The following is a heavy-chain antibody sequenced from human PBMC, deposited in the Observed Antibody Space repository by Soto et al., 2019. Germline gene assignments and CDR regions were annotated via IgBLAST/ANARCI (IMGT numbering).Heavy chain of an antibody. V-gene: IGHV3-33*08. CDR3: AREPAGPNYYYYGMDV. Sequence: QVQLVESGGGLVKPGGSLRLSCAASGFTFSSYGMHWVRQAPGKGLEWVAVIWYDGSNKYYADSVKGRFTISRDNSKNTLYLQMNSLRAEDTAVYYCAREPAGPNYYYYGMDVWGQGTTVTVSS. CDR1: GFTFSSYG. J-gene: IGHJ6*02. CDR2: IWYDGSNK. D-gene: IGHD2-2*01.